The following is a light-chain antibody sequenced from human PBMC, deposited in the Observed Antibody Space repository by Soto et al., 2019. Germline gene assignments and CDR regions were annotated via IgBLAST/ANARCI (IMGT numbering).Light chain of an antibody. CDR3: QQYSDCPPYT. V-gene: IGKV3-15*01. J-gene: IGKJ2*01. CDR1: QSVTSH. Sequence: EVVMTQSPATVSVSPGERVTLSCRASQSVTSHLAWYQQRPGQAPRLLIYGVSTRATGIPDRFSGSGSGTEFTLTISSLQSEDFAVYYCQQYSDCPPYTFGQGTKVEIK. CDR2: GVS.